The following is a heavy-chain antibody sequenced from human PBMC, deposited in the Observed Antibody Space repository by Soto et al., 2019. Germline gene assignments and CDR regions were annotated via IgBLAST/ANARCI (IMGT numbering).Heavy chain of an antibody. J-gene: IGHJ4*02. Sequence: SGPTLVNHTQTLTLTCTFSGFSLSTSGMCVSWIRQPPGKALEWLALIDWDDDKYYSTSLKTRLTISKDTSKNQVVLTMTNMDPVDTATYYCARIGPDTAMVNGYFDYWGQGTLVTVSS. CDR2: IDWDDDK. CDR3: ARIGPDTAMVNGYFDY. V-gene: IGHV2-70*01. CDR1: GFSLSTSGMC. D-gene: IGHD5-18*01.